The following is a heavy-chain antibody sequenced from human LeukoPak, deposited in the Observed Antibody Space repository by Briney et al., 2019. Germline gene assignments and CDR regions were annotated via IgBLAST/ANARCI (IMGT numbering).Heavy chain of an antibody. J-gene: IGHJ6*02. CDR2: IRSKANSYAT. CDR1: GFTFSGSA. CDR3: TREVDIVATTNYYYYGMDV. D-gene: IGHD5-12*01. V-gene: IGHV3-73*01. Sequence: GGSLRLSCAASGFTFSGSAMHWVRQASGKGLEWVGRIRSKANSYATAYAASVKGRFTISRDDSKNTAYLQMNSLKTEDTAVCYCTREVDIVATTNYYYYGMDVWGQGTTVTVSS.